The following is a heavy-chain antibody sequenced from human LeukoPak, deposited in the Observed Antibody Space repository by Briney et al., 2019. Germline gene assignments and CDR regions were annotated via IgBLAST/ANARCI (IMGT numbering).Heavy chain of an antibody. J-gene: IGHJ4*02. D-gene: IGHD2-21*02. CDR1: GGSISSYY. CDR3: ARFAYCGGHCWYYFDY. CDR2: IYSSGST. Sequence: PSETLSLTCTVSGGSISSYYWSWIRQPPGKGLEWIGYIYSSGSTNYNSSLKSRVTISVDTSKNQFSLKLTSVTAADTAVYYCARFAYCGGHCWYYFDYWGQGSLVTVSS. V-gene: IGHV4-59*01.